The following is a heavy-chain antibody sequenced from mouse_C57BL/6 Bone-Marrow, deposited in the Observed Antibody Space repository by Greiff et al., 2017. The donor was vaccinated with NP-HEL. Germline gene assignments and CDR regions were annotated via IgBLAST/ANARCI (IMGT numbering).Heavy chain of an antibody. V-gene: IGHV5-2*01. CDR1: EYAFPSHD. CDR3: ERHGYDPYWYFDV. Sequence: EVKLMESGGGLVQPGESLKLSCESTEYAFPSHDMSWVRKTPEKRLELVAAINRDGGSTYYQETMERRFIISRDNTKKPLYLQMSRLRSEDTALYDCERHGYDPYWYFDVWGTGTTVTVSS. D-gene: IGHD2-2*01. CDR2: INRDGGST. J-gene: IGHJ1*03.